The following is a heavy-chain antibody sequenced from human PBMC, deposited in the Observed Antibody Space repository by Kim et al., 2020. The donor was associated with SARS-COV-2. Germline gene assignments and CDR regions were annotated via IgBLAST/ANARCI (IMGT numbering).Heavy chain of an antibody. Sequence: SETLSLTCTVSGGSISSSSYYWGWIRQPPGKGLEWIGSIYYSGSTYYNPSLKSRVTISVDTSKNQFSLKLSSVTAADTAVYYCARHRASITMVRGKAFDIWGQGTMVTVSS. D-gene: IGHD3-10*01. V-gene: IGHV4-39*01. CDR1: GGSISSSSYY. CDR3: ARHRASITMVRGKAFDI. CDR2: IYYSGST. J-gene: IGHJ3*02.